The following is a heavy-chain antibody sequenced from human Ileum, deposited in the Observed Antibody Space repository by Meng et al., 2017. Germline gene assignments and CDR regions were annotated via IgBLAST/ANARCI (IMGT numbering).Heavy chain of an antibody. D-gene: IGHD7-27*01. Sequence: QVALLESGPGLVGPSETLSPICTVSGGSVSSAGYQWGWIRQPPGKGLEWIGYASTNYNPSLKSRVTISLDTSKNQFSLKLSSVTAADTAVYYCARDHWGSLDYWGQGILVTVSS. CDR3: ARDHWGSLDY. V-gene: IGHV4-61*08. J-gene: IGHJ4*02. CDR1: GGSVSSAGYQ. CDR2: AST.